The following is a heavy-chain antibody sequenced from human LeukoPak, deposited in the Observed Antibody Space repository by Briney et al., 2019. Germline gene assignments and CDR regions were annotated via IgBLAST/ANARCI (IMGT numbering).Heavy chain of an antibody. CDR3: AKDGTGDYDTTGYYLLGHFQC. J-gene: IGHJ1*01. D-gene: IGHD3-22*01. CDR1: GFTFSSFG. CDR2: ISYDGSNK. V-gene: IGHV3-30*18. Sequence: GRSPRLSCAASGFTFSSFGMHWVRQAPGKGLEWVAVISYDGSNKYYADSVKGRFTISRDNSKSTLYLQMHSLKTEDTAVYYCAKDGTGDYDTTGYYLLGHFQCWGQGTLVTVSS.